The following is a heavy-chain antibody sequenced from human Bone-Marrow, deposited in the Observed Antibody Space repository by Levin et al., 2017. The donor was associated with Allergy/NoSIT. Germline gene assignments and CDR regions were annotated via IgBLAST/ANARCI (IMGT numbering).Heavy chain of an antibody. CDR3: AKDRSSYYFDY. J-gene: IGHJ4*02. CDR1: GFSFSSYG. D-gene: IGHD6-6*01. V-gene: IGHV3-30*18. CDR2: ISFDGGNK. Sequence: GESLKISCAASGFSFSSYGMHWVRQAPGKGLEWVALISFDGGNKYYADSVKGRFTVSRDNSKNTLSLQMNSLRGEDTAVYYCAKDRSSYYFDYWGQGTLVTVSS.